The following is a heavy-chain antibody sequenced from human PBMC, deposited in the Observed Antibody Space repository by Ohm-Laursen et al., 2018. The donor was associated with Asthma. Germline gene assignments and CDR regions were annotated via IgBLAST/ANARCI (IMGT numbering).Heavy chain of an antibody. CDR2: IIPIFGTA. Sequence: ASVKVSCNASGGTFSSYAISWVRQAPGQGLEWMGGIIPIFGTANYAQKFQGRVTITADESTSTAYMELSSLRSEDTAVYYCARKTGTTVTTVDHYYYYGMDVWGQGTTVTVSS. CDR3: ARKTGTTVTTVDHYYYYGMDV. V-gene: IGHV1-69*13. CDR1: GGTFSSYA. J-gene: IGHJ6*02. D-gene: IGHD4-11*01.